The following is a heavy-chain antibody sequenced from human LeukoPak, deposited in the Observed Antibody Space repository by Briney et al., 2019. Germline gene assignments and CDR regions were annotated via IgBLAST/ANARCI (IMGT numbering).Heavy chain of an antibody. CDR3: ARGDIVVVPAANDY. J-gene: IGHJ4*02. Sequence: GGSLRLSCAASGFTFSSYSMNWVRQAPGKGLEWVSSISNSSSYIYYADSVKGRFTISRDNAKNSLYLQMNSLRAEDTAVYYCARGDIVVVPAANDYWGQGTLVTVSS. CDR1: GFTFSSYS. V-gene: IGHV3-21*01. D-gene: IGHD2-2*01. CDR2: ISNSSSYI.